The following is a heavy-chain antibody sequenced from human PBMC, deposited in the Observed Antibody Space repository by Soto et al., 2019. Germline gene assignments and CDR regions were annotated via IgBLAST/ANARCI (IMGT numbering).Heavy chain of an antibody. CDR3: ARETGWSFDS. V-gene: IGHV3-21*01. J-gene: IGHJ3*02. CDR1: GFTFSSYT. Sequence: GGSLSLSCAASGFTFSSYTMNWVRQAPGKGLEWVSSISGSSSYIYYADSVRGRFTISRDNARNSLYLQMNSLRAEDTAVYYCARETGWSFDSWGQGTMVTVAS. CDR2: ISGSSSYI. D-gene: IGHD7-27*01.